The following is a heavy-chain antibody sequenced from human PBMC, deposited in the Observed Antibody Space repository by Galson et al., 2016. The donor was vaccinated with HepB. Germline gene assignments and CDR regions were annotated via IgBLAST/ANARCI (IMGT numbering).Heavy chain of an antibody. CDR2: IYPDDSKI. CDR3: ARHAGGFCSGGSCTNRYSYYYGIDG. D-gene: IGHD2-15*01. J-gene: IGHJ6*02. Sequence: QSGAEVKKPGESLKISCKGSEYSFTNYWIAWVRQMPGKGLEWMGIIYPDDSKITYSQSFQGQVTMSADKSISTAYLQWSSLKAADTAIYYCARHAGGFCSGGSCTNRYSYYYGIDGWGQWTTVTVSS. V-gene: IGHV5-51*01. CDR1: EYSFTNYW.